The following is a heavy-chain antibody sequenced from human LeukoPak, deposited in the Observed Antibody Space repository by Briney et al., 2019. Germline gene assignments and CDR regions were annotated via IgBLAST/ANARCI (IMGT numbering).Heavy chain of an antibody. CDR1: GFPFSSYW. J-gene: IGHJ4*02. Sequence: GGSLRLSCVASGFPFSSYWMTWVRQAPGKGLEWVSAISGSGGSTYYADSVKGRFTISRDNSKNTLYLQMSSLRAEDTAVYYCAKSSRARPYYFDYWGQGTLVTVSS. V-gene: IGHV3-23*01. CDR3: AKSSRARPYYFDY. CDR2: ISGSGGST. D-gene: IGHD3-10*01.